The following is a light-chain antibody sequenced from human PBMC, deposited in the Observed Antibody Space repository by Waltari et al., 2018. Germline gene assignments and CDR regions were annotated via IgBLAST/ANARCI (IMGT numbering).Light chain of an antibody. J-gene: IGLJ2*01. CDR2: EVN. Sequence: QSALTQPASVSGSPGQSTAISCTGTSSDVGSYNLVSWYQQFPGKAPQLTLYEVNKRPSGISIRFSGTKVGKTASLTSGGLQAEDESDYYCCSYTRGSVICGGGTKLTVL. V-gene: IGLV2-23*02. CDR1: SSDVGSYNL. CDR3: CSYTRGSVI.